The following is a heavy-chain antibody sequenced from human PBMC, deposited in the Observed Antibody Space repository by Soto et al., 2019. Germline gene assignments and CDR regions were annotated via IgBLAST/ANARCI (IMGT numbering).Heavy chain of an antibody. V-gene: IGHV3-48*02. D-gene: IGHD4-17*01. Sequence: TGGSLRLSCAASGFTFDGYGMHWVRQAPGKGLEWVSYISRSSSTISYADSVKGRFTISRDNAKNSLYLQMNSLRDEDTAVYYCARDLPSAPSPGDYPHLWGQGTLVTVSS. CDR1: GFTFDGYG. CDR2: ISRSSSTI. CDR3: ARDLPSAPSPGDYPHL. J-gene: IGHJ4*02.